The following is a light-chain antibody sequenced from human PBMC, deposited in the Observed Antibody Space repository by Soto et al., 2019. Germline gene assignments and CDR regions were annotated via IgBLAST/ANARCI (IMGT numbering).Light chain of an antibody. Sequence: EIVLTQSPGTLSLSPGERATLSCRASQSVSSTYLAWYQQKPGQAPRLLIYAASSRATGIPDRFSGSGSGTDFTLTISRLEPEDFAVYYCQHYGNSPETFGQGTKV. J-gene: IGKJ1*01. V-gene: IGKV3-20*01. CDR2: AAS. CDR3: QHYGNSPET. CDR1: QSVSSTY.